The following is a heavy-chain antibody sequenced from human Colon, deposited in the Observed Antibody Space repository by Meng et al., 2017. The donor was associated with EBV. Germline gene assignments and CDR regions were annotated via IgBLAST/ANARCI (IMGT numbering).Heavy chain of an antibody. CDR1: GDRVSSNSAA. D-gene: IGHD4-23*01. Sequence: GQLHQSGPGLVKPSQTLSLTCAISGDRVSSNSAAWNWIRQSPSGGLEWLGRTYCRSKWSNDYAVSVKSRLTISPDTSKNQFSLHLASVNPEDTGVYYCAREVDYGGNSVSFDFWGQGTLVTVSS. J-gene: IGHJ4*02. V-gene: IGHV6-1*01. CDR3: AREVDYGGNSVSFDF. CDR2: TYCRSKWSN.